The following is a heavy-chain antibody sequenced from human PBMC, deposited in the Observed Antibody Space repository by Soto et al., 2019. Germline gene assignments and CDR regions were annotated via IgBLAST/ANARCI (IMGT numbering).Heavy chain of an antibody. Sequence: SQTLSLTCAISGDSVSSNSASWNWIRQSPSRGLEWLGRTYYRSKWYNDYAVSVKSRITINPDTSKNQFSLQLNSVTPEDTAVYYCARAPSYYDFWSGYREDYYCMDVWGQGTTVTVSS. CDR1: GDSVSSNSAS. V-gene: IGHV6-1*01. CDR2: TYYRSKWYN. D-gene: IGHD3-3*01. CDR3: ARAPSYYDFWSGYREDYYCMDV. J-gene: IGHJ6*02.